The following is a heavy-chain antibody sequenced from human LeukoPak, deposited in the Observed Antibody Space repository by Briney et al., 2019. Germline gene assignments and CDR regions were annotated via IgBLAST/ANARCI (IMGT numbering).Heavy chain of an antibody. CDR2: IVPVFGTA. J-gene: IGHJ4*02. D-gene: IGHD1-26*01. Sequence: SVKVSCKASGGTFSSYAISWVRQAPGQGLEWMGGIVPVFGTANYAQKFQGRVTITADESTSTAYMELSSLRSEDTAVYYCARHRQWELLLPFDYWGQGTLVTVSS. CDR1: GGTFSSYA. CDR3: ARHRQWELLLPFDY. V-gene: IGHV1-69*13.